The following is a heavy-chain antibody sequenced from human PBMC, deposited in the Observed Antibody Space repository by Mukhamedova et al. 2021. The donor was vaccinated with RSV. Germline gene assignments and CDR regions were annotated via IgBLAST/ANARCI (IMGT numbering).Heavy chain of an antibody. CDR3: AKNLFLSRRGLIDY. Sequence: YGMSWVRQAPGKGLEWVSDISESGSTTYYADSVKGRFTISRDNSKNTLYLEVNSLRAEDTAIYYCAKNLFLSRRGLIDYWGPGTL. CDR2: ISESGSTT. J-gene: IGHJ4*02. V-gene: IGHV3-23*01. CDR1: YG. D-gene: IGHD3-10*01.